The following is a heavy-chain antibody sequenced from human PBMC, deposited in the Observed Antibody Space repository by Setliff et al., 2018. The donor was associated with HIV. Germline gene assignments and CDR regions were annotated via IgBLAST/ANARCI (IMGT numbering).Heavy chain of an antibody. CDR2: ILHDGSDK. D-gene: IGHD2-8*01. J-gene: IGHJ4*02. Sequence: GGSLRLSCVASGFTFSSCGMHWVRQAPGKGLEWVAFILHDGSDKDCSDCGKGRFTISIDNSKNTLYLQMNRLRTDDTAVYYCTKNLYTSRWSPLDYWGQGTLVTVSS. V-gene: IGHV3-30*02. CDR3: TKNLYTSRWSPLDY. CDR1: GFTFSSCG.